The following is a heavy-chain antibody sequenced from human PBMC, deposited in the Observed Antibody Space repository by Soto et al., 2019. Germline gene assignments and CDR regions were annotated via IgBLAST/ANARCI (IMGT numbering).Heavy chain of an antibody. CDR2: INPSGGST. Sequence: ASVKVSCKASGYTFTSYYMHWVRQAPGQGLEWMGIINPSGGSTSYAQKFQGRVTMTRDTSTSTVYMELSSLRSEDTAVYYCARDRAAAGHYYYYGMDVWGQGTTVTVSS. V-gene: IGHV1-46*01. J-gene: IGHJ6*02. CDR1: GYTFTSYY. D-gene: IGHD6-13*01. CDR3: ARDRAAAGHYYYYGMDV.